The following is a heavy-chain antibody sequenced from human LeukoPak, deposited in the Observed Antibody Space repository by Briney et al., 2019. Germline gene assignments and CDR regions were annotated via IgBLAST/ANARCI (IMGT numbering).Heavy chain of an antibody. CDR2: INGDGTST. V-gene: IGHV3-74*03. D-gene: IGHD2-8*01. CDR3: ARVDVLSGG. J-gene: IGHJ4*02. CDR1: GFTFSSYW. Sequence: GGSLRLSSAASGFTFSSYWMHWVRQAPGKGLVWVSRINGDGTSTTYADSVKGRFTISRDNAKNTLYLQMNSLRAEDTAVYYCARVDVLSGGWGQGTLVTVSS.